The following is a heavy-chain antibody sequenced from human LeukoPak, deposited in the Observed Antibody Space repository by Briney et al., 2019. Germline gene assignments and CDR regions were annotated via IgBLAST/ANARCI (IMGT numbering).Heavy chain of an antibody. CDR2: IYSGGST. Sequence: PGGSLRLSCAASGFTVSSNYMSWVRQAPGKGLEWVSVIYSGGSTYYADSVKGRFTISRDNSKNTLYLQMNSLRAEDTAVYYCARDEYYDSSGYYYYGMDVWGRGTTVTVSS. CDR1: GFTVSSNY. D-gene: IGHD3-22*01. V-gene: IGHV3-53*01. J-gene: IGHJ6*02. CDR3: ARDEYYDSSGYYYYGMDV.